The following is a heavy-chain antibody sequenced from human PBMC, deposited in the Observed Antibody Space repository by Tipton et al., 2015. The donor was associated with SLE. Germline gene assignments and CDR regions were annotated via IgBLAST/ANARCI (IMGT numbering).Heavy chain of an antibody. Sequence: LRLSCTVPGGSTSSSSYFWGWIRQPPGKGLGWLGSVFYSGSTYYHPSLKSRVTISVATAKNQFPLKLSSVTAAVTAVYYWARHDPTTPDAFDIWGQGTMVTVSS. J-gene: IGHJ3*02. CDR1: GGSTSSSSYF. CDR2: VFYSGST. CDR3: ARHDPTTPDAFDI. V-gene: IGHV4-39*01. D-gene: IGHD2-15*01.